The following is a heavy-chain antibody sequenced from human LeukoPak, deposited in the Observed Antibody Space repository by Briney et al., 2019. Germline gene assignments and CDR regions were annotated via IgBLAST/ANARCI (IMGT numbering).Heavy chain of an antibody. CDR3: TQDVSNGYRSVNFDY. CDR2: ISYDETNK. J-gene: IGHJ4*02. D-gene: IGHD6-19*01. Sequence: GGSLRLTCVASGFTFSNYGMHWVRQAPGKGLEWVAVISYDETNKYYTESVKGRFTISRDQSKNTLYLQMNSLRVEDTAVYYCTQDVSNGYRSVNFDYWGQGILVTVSS. CDR1: GFTFSNYG. V-gene: IGHV3-30*18.